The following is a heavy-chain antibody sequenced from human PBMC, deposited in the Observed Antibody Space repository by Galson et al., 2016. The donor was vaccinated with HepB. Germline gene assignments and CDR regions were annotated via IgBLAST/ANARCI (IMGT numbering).Heavy chain of an antibody. V-gene: IGHV5-51*01. CDR3: AGLVSYSSGWYDYFDY. J-gene: IGHJ4*02. Sequence: QSGAEVKKPGESLKISCKGYGSSFTSYWIGWVRQMPGKGLEWMGIIYPGDSDTRYSPSFQGQVTISADKSISTAYLQWSSLKASATAMYYCAGLVSYSSGWYDYFDYWGQGTLVTVSS. CDR1: GSSFTSYW. CDR2: IYPGDSDT. D-gene: IGHD6-19*01.